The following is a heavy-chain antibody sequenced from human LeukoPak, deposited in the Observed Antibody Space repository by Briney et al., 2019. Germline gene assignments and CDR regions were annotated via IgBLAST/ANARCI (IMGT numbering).Heavy chain of an antibody. J-gene: IGHJ4*02. V-gene: IGHV3-30-3*01. CDR2: ISYDGSNK. CDR3: ARSEQWLSPFDY. CDR1: RFTFSSYA. Sequence: GGSLRLSCAASRFTFSSYAMHWVRQAPGKGLEWVAVISYDGSNKYYADSVKGRFTISRDNSKNTLYLQMNSLRAEDTAVYYCARSEQWLSPFDYWGQGTLVTVSS. D-gene: IGHD6-19*01.